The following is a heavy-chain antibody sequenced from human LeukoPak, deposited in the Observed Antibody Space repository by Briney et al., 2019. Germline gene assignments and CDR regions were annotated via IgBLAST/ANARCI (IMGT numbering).Heavy chain of an antibody. V-gene: IGHV3-7*01. D-gene: IGHD1-7*01. J-gene: IGHJ6*02. CDR2: IKQDGSKK. CDR1: GFPFSSYW. CDR3: ATRTGITGTRGYYYGMDV. Sequence: GGSLRLSCVASGFPFSSYWMTWVRQAPGKGLEWVANIKQDGSKKSYVDSVKGRFTISRDNAKNTLYLQMNSLRAEDTAVYYCATRTGITGTRGYYYGMDVWGQGTTVTVSS.